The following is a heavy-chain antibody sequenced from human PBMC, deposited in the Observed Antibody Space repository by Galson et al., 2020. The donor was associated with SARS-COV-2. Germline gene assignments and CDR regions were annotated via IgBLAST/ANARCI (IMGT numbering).Heavy chain of an antibody. CDR3: ARAYCGGDCFPYFDY. J-gene: IGHJ4*02. Sequence: NVSCRAPGYTFTGYYIHWVRQAPGQGLEWMGWINPNTGGTNYAQKFQVRVTMTRDSSISTAYMELSRLKSDDSAVYYCARAYCGGDCFPYFDYWGQGALVTVSS. D-gene: IGHD2-21*02. V-gene: IGHV1-2*02. CDR1: GYTFTGYY. CDR2: INPNTGGT.